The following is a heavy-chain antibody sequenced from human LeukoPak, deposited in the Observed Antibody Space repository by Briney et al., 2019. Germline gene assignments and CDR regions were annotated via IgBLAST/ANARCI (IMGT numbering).Heavy chain of an antibody. V-gene: IGHV1-69*05. CDR1: GGTFSSYA. D-gene: IGHD1-26*01. CDR3: ARGGTDYYYYMDV. J-gene: IGHJ6*03. CDR2: IIPIFGTA. Sequence: SVKVSCKASGGTFSSYAISWVRQAPGQGLEWMGGIIPIFGTANYAQKFQGRVTITTDESTSTAYMELGSLRSEDTAVYYCARGGTDYYYYMDVRGKGTTVTVSS.